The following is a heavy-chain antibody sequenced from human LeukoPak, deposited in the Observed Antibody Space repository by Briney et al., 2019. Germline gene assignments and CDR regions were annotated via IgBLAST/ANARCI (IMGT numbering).Heavy chain of an antibody. J-gene: IGHJ3*02. CDR3: ARFKVGTNTTQKNAFDI. V-gene: IGHV3-30*01. CDR2: ISFDATKE. D-gene: IGHD1-1*01. Sequence: VRQAPGKGLEWVAVISFDATKEYFGKSVKGRFTISRDNSKAPLYLQMHRLRIEDTALYFCARFKVGTNTTQKNAFDIWGRGTVVAVSS.